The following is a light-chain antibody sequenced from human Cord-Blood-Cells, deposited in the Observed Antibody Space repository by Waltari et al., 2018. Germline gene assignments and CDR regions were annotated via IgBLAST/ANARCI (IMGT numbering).Light chain of an antibody. J-gene: IGKJ2*01. CDR1: QGISSA. CDR2: DAS. CDR3: QQFNSYQYT. V-gene: IGKV1-13*02. Sequence: AIQLTQSPSSLSASVGDRVTITCRASQGISSALAWYQQKPGKAPKLLIYDASSLESGVPSRFSGSGSGTDVTLTISSRQPEDCATYYCQQFNSYQYTVGQGTKLEIK.